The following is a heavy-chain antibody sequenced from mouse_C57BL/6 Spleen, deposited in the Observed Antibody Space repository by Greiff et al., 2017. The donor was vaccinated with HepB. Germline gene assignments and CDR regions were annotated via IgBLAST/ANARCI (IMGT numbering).Heavy chain of an antibody. D-gene: IGHD2-1*01. J-gene: IGHJ3*01. Sequence: EVKLQESGAELVKPGASVKLSCTASGFNIKDYYMHWVKQRTEQGLEWIGRIDPEDGDTKYAPKFQGKATITADTSSNTAYLQLSSLTSEDTAVYYCARSVYGNFAWFAYWGQGTLVTVSA. V-gene: IGHV14-2*01. CDR2: IDPEDGDT. CDR1: GFNIKDYY. CDR3: ARSVYGNFAWFAY.